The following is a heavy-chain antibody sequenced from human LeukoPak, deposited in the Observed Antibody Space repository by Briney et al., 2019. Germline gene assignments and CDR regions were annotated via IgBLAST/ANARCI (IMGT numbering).Heavy chain of an antibody. CDR1: GGSISSSSYY. V-gene: IGHV4-39*07. Sequence: SETLSLTCTVSGGSISSSSYYWGWIRQPPGKGLEWIGCIYYSGSTYYNPSLKSRVTLSVDTSKNQFSLKLSSVTAADTAVYYCARDGGSYVHWFDPWGQGTLVTVSS. CDR2: IYYSGST. D-gene: IGHD1-26*01. J-gene: IGHJ5*02. CDR3: ARDGGSYVHWFDP.